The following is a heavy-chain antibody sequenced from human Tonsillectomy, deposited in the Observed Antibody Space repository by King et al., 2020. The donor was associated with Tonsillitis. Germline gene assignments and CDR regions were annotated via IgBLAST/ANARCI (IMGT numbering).Heavy chain of an antibody. Sequence: VQLQESGPGLVKPSETLSLTCIVSGGSISTYYWSWIRQPAGKGLEWIGRIYTSGSTNYNPSLKSRVTMSVDTSKNQLSLNLRSVTAADTAVYYCARDPTYHGSRTSCYTDYYYGMDVWGQGTTVTVSS. V-gene: IGHV4-4*07. CDR1: GGSISTYY. D-gene: IGHD2-2*02. CDR3: ARDPTYHGSRTSCYTDYYYGMDV. CDR2: IYTSGST. J-gene: IGHJ6*02.